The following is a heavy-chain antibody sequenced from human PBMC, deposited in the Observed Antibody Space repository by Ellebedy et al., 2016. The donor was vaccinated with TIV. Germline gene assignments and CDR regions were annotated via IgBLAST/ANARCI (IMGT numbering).Heavy chain of an antibody. CDR1: GDTFRSSA. V-gene: IGHV1-69*13. Sequence: AASVKVSCKASGDTFRSSAINWVRQAPGQGLEWVGGVIPMFGTAYYAQKLQGRVTITADEGTRTAYLELSSLRSEDTAIYYCARVRAAAGLTTDYTGMDVWGQGTTVTVSS. J-gene: IGHJ6*02. CDR2: VIPMFGTA. D-gene: IGHD6-13*01. CDR3: ARVRAAAGLTTDYTGMDV.